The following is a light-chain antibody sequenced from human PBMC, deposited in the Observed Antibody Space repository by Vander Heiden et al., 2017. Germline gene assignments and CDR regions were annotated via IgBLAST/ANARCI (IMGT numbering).Light chain of an antibody. Sequence: QAPRLLIYDASSRATGIPDRFSGSGSGTEFTLTISSLEPDDFAVYYCQQYGSSRWTFGQGTKVEIK. V-gene: IGKV3-20*01. CDR3: QQYGSSRWT. CDR2: DAS. J-gene: IGKJ1*01.